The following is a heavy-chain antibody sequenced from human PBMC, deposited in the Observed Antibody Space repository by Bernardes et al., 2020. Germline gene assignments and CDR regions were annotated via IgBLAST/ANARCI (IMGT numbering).Heavy chain of an antibody. CDR1: GGSFSGYY. J-gene: IGHJ4*02. D-gene: IGHD3-9*01. Sequence: SETLSLTCAVYGGSFSGYYWSWIRQPPGKGLEWIGEINHSGSTNYNPSLKSRVTISADTSKNQFSLKLSSVTAADTAVYYCAREGEGGLRYFDWLPSAFDYWGQGTLVTVSS. CDR2: INHSGST. V-gene: IGHV4-34*01. CDR3: AREGEGGLRYFDWLPSAFDY.